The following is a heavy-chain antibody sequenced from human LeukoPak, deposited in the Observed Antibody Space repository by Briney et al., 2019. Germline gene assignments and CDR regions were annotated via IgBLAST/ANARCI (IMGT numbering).Heavy chain of an antibody. V-gene: IGHV3-30*03. CDR3: ARDGAARLLRYYYYMDL. CDR2: ISYDGSNQ. J-gene: IGHJ6*03. CDR1: VFQFSDKA. D-gene: IGHD6-6*01. Sequence: GGSLRLSCAGTVFQFSDKAMHWVRQAPGKGLEWGAVISYDGSNQNYADSVEGGLHISSDNSDNTQFLEMNSLRPEDTAVYYCARDGAARLLRYYYYMDLWGKGTTVTVSS.